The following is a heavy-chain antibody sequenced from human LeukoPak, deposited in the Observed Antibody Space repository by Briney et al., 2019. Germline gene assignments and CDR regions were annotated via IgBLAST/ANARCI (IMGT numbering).Heavy chain of an antibody. CDR2: IKQDGSEK. CDR1: GFTFSSYW. Sequence: GGSLRLSCAASGFTFSSYWMSWVRQAPGKGLEWVANIKQDGSEKYYVDSVKGRFTISRDNAKNSLYLQMNSLRAEDTAVYYCAREGEIAAAGPYYFDYWGQGTLATVSS. J-gene: IGHJ4*02. CDR3: AREGEIAAAGPYYFDY. D-gene: IGHD6-13*01. V-gene: IGHV3-7*01.